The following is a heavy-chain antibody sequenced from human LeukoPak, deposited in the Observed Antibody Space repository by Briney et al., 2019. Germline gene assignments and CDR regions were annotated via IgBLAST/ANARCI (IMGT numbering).Heavy chain of an antibody. J-gene: IGHJ6*02. CDR1: GFTFSNYE. D-gene: IGHD4-11*01. V-gene: IGHV3-48*03. Sequence: GGSLRLSCVASGFTFSNYEMNWVRQAPGKGLEWVSYIGSSGSTIYYADSVKGRFTISRDNAKKSLYLQMNSLRAEDTAVYYCARERGGTTATTDYYNYGMDVWAKGPRSPSP. CDR2: IGSSGSTI. CDR3: ARERGGTTATTDYYNYGMDV.